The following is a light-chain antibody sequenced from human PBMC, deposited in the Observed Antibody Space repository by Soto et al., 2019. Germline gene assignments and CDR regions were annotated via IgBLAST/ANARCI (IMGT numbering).Light chain of an antibody. CDR1: QSISSW. CDR2: DAS. V-gene: IGKV1-5*01. Sequence: DIQMTQSPSTLSASVGDRVTITCRASQSISSWLAWYQRKPGKAPKLLIYDASSLESGVPSRFSGSGSGTEFTLSISSLQPDDFATYYCQQYNSYLITFGQGTRLEIK. CDR3: QQYNSYLIT. J-gene: IGKJ5*01.